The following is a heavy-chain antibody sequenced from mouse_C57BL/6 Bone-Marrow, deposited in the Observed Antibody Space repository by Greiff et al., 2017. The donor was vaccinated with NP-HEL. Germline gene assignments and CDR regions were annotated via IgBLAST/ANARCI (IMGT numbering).Heavy chain of an antibody. V-gene: IGHV3-6*01. D-gene: IGHD1-1*01. J-gene: IGHJ2*01. CDR3: ARGFITTVVARFDY. CDR2: ISYDGSN. Sequence: VQLKESGPGLVKPSQSLSLTCSVTGYSITSGYYWNWIRQFPGNKLEWMGYISYDGSNNYNPSLKNRISITRDTSKNQFFLKLNSVTTEDTATYYCARGFITTVVARFDYWGQGTTLTVSS. CDR1: GYSITSGYY.